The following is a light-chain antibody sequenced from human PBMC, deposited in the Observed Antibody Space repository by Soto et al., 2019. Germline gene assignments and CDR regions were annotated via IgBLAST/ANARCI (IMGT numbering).Light chain of an antibody. CDR2: LGS. V-gene: IGKV2-28*01. CDR3: MQALQTTWT. CDR1: QSLLHSNGYKY. J-gene: IGKJ1*01. Sequence: IVMTQSPLSLPVTPGEPASISCRSSQSLLHSNGYKYLDWYLQKPWQSPQVLIYLGSNRSSGVPDRFSGSGSCTDFTLKISRVEAEDVGVYYCMQALQTTWTFGQGTKVEIK.